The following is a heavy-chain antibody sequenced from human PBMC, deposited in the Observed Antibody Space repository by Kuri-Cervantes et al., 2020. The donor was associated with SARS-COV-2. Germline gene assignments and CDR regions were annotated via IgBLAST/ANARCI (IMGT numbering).Heavy chain of an antibody. D-gene: IGHD2-21*01. CDR2: ISYDGSNK. V-gene: IGHV3-30*18. CDR3: AKVVILWWDNDAFDI. J-gene: IGHJ3*02. Sequence: GESLKISCAASGFTFSSYGMHWVRQAPGKGLEWVAVISYDGSNKYYADSVKGRFTISRDNSKNTLYLQMNSLRAEDTAVYYCAKVVILWWDNDAFDIWGQGTMVTVSS. CDR1: GFTFSSYG.